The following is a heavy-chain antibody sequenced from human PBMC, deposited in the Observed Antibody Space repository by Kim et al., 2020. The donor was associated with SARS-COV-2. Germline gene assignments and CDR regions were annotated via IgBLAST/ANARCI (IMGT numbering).Heavy chain of an antibody. CDR1: GFTFSSYA. V-gene: IGHV3-30*04. Sequence: GGSLRLSCAASGFTFSSYAMHWVRQAPGKGLEWVAVISYDGSYKYYADSVKGRFTISRDNSKNTLYLQMNSLRAEDTAVYYCARDSGPIDYDQGPYNWFDPWGQGTLVTVSS. D-gene: IGHD3-16*01. CDR2: ISYDGSYK. CDR3: ARDSGPIDYDQGPYNWFDP. J-gene: IGHJ5*02.